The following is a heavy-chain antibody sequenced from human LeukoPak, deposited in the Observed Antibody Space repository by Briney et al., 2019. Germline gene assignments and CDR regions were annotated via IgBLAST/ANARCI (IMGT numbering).Heavy chain of an antibody. D-gene: IGHD6-19*01. CDR2: IYPGDSDT. J-gene: IGHJ6*02. Sequence: GESLKISCKGSGYRFTSYWIGWVRPMPGKGLEWMGIIYPGDSDTRYSPSFQGQVTISADKSISTAYLQWSSLKASDTAMYYCARQSQSSGLAVAGTYSYYYGMDVWGQGTTVTVSS. CDR3: ARQSQSSGLAVAGTYSYYYGMDV. CDR1: GYRFTSYW. V-gene: IGHV5-51*01.